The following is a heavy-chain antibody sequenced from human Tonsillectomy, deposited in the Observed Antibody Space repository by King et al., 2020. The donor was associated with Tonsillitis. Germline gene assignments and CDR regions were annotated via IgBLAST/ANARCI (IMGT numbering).Heavy chain of an antibody. V-gene: IGHV4-59*01. Sequence: QLQESGPGLVKPSETLSLTCTVSGGSISSYYWSWIRQPPGKGLEWIGYISYTGSTNCNPSLKSRVTISVDTSKNHFCLRLSSVTASDTAVYYCASRAMYYYGSAISPQLGYGMDVWGPGTTVTVSS. CDR1: GGSISSYY. J-gene: IGHJ6*02. CDR2: ISYTGST. D-gene: IGHD3-10*01. CDR3: ASRAMYYYGSAISPQLGYGMDV.